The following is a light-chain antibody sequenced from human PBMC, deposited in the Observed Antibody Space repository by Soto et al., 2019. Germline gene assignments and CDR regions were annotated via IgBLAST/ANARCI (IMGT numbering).Light chain of an antibody. CDR3: SSYTSSNTLV. Sequence: QSALTQPASVSGSPGQSITLSCTGTSSDVGGFDSVFWYQQHPGSAPKLMIYEVTNRPSGVSHRFSGSKSGNTASLTISGLQTEDEADYYCSSYTSSNTLVFGTGTKLTVL. V-gene: IGLV2-14*01. CDR2: EVT. J-gene: IGLJ1*01. CDR1: SSDVGGFDS.